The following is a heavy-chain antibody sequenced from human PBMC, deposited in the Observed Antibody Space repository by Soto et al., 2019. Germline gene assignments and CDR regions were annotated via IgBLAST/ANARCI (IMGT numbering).Heavy chain of an antibody. D-gene: IGHD3-22*01. CDR1: GGSISSYY. CDR2: IYYSGST. CDR3: ARSARDYYDSSGYYGMDV. V-gene: IGHV4-59*01. Sequence: PSETLSLTCTVSGGSISSYYWSWIRQPPGKGLEWIGYIYYSGSTNYNPSLKSRVTISVDTSKNQFSLKLSSVTAADTAVYYCARSARDYYDSSGYYGMDVWGQGTTVTVSS. J-gene: IGHJ6*02.